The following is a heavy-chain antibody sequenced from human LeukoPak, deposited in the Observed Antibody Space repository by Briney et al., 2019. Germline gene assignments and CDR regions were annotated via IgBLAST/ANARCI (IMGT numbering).Heavy chain of an antibody. CDR3: ARTDIGLVNDY. J-gene: IGHJ4*02. D-gene: IGHD3-9*01. CDR2: ISYDGSNK. CDR1: GFTFSSYA. V-gene: IGHV3-30-3*01. Sequence: GGSLRLSCAASGFTFSSYAMHWVRQAPGKGLEWVAVISYDGSNKYYADSVKGRFTISRDNSKNTLYLQMNSLRAEDTAVYYCARTDIGLVNDYWGQGTLVTVSS.